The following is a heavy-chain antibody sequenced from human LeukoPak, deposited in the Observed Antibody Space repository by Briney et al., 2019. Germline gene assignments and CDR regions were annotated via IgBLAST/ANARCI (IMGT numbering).Heavy chain of an antibody. CDR2: IYYSGST. J-gene: IGHJ4*02. D-gene: IGHD2-2*01. V-gene: IGHV4-30-4*01. CDR3: ARGICAYCSSTSCYFCYFDY. CDR1: GGSISSGDYY. Sequence: SETLSLTCTVSGGSISSGDYYWSWIRQPPGKGLEWIGYIYYSGSTYYNPSLKSRVTISVDTSKNQFSLKLSSVTAADTAVYYCARGICAYCSSTSCYFCYFDYWGQGTLVTVSS.